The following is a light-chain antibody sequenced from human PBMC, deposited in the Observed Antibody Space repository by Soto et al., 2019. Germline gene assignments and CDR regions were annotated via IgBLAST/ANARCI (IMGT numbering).Light chain of an antibody. CDR3: CSYAGSSTFHVV. Sequence: QSVLTQPASVSGSPGQSITISCTGTSSDVGSYNLVSWYQQHPGKAPKLMIYEVSKRPSGVSNRFSGSKSGNTASLTISGLQAEDEADYCCCSYAGSSTFHVVFGGGTKLTVL. J-gene: IGLJ2*01. V-gene: IGLV2-23*02. CDR2: EVS. CDR1: SSDVGSYNL.